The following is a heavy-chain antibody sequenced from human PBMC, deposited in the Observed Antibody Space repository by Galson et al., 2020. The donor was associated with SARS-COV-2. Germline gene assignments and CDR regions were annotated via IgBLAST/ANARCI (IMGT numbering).Heavy chain of an antibody. V-gene: IGHV7-4-1*02. CDR2: INTNNGKP. D-gene: IGHD2-8*02. J-gene: IGHJ6*03. CDR3: ARLNLCTGDKCPPVYYYYMDV. Sequence: ASVKVSCKASGYRFRLYAMHWVRQAPGQGLEWMGWINTNNGKPTYAQGFTGRFVFSLDTSTSTASLQISSLKAEDTAVYYCARLNLCTGDKCPPVYYYYMDVWGKGTTVTVSS. CDR1: GYRFRLYA.